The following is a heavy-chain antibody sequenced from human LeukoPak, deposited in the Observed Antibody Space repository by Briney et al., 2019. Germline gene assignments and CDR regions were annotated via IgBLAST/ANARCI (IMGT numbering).Heavy chain of an antibody. CDR3: ARGARRRGYDNYFDY. D-gene: IGHD5-12*01. V-gene: IGHV1-8*01. CDR1: VYTFTSYD. J-gene: IGHJ4*02. CDR2: MNPNSGNT. Sequence: ASVKVSCMASVYTFTSYDINRVRQATGQGLEWMGWMNPNSGNTGYAQKFQGRVTITRNTSISTAYMELSSLRSEDTAVYYCARGARRRGYDNYFDYWGQGTLVTVSS.